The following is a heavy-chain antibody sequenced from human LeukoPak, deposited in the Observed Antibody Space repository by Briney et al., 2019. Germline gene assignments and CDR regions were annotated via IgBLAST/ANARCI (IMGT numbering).Heavy chain of an antibody. V-gene: IGHV1-2*06. CDR2: ISPNSGDT. CDR1: GYIFINYY. Sequence: GASVKVSCKASGYIFINYYIHWVRQAPGQGLEWMGRISPNSGDTNYAQKFQGRVTMTRDTSSSTAYMELSRLRSDDTAVYYCARSGVDTYGLQASGDSDYWGQGILVTVSS. CDR3: ARSGVDTYGLQASGDSDY. J-gene: IGHJ4*02. D-gene: IGHD5-18*01.